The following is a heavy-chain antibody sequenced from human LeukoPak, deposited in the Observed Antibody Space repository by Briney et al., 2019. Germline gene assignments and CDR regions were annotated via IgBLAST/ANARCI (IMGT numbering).Heavy chain of an antibody. CDR2: IRYDGTKK. Sequence: GGSLRPSCAASGFQFSRNGLHWVRQAPGKGLEWVAFIRYDGTKKFYGDSVRGRFTISRDNSKNTLYLEMNSLRHEDTAVYSCARDFDDVNGDFYYIPDFWGQGTLVIVSS. V-gene: IGHV3-30*02. CDR1: GFQFSRNG. CDR3: ARDFDDVNGDFYYIPDF. J-gene: IGHJ4*02. D-gene: IGHD3-10*02.